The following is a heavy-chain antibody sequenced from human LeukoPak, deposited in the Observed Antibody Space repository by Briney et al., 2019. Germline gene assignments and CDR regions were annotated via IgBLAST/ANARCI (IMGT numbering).Heavy chain of an antibody. D-gene: IGHD3-10*01. CDR2: IYSGGST. CDR3: ARTPQLAY. Sequence: QPGGSLRLSCAASGVTVSSNYMSWVRQAPGKGLEWVSIIYSGGSTYYADSVKGRFTISRDNSKNTLYLQMNSLRAEDTAMYYCARTPQLAYWGQGTLVTVSS. J-gene: IGHJ4*02. CDR1: GVTVSSNY. V-gene: IGHV3-53*01.